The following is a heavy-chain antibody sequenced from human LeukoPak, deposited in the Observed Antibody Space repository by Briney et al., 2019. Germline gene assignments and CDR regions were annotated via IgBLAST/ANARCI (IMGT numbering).Heavy chain of an antibody. Sequence: SETLSLTCTVSGGSISSHYWSWIRQPPGKGLEWIGYIYYSGSTNYNPSLKSRVTISVDTSKNQFSLKLSSVTAADTAVYYCARVFFPYNWFDPWGQGTLVTVSS. J-gene: IGHJ5*02. V-gene: IGHV4-59*11. CDR1: GGSISSHY. CDR2: IYYSGST. CDR3: ARVFFPYNWFDP. D-gene: IGHD2-21*01.